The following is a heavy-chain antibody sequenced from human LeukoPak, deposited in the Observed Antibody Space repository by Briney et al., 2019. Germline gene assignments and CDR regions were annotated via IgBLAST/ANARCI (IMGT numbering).Heavy chain of an antibody. Sequence: ASVKVSCKASGYTFTSYDINWVRQATGQGLEWMGWMNPNSGNTGYAQKFQGRVTMTRNTSISTAYMELSSLRSEDTTVYYCARGGDYYGSGSYYPWGQGTLVTVSS. CDR3: ARGGDYYGSGSYYP. CDR1: GYTFTSYD. D-gene: IGHD3-10*01. CDR2: MNPNSGNT. V-gene: IGHV1-8*01. J-gene: IGHJ5*02.